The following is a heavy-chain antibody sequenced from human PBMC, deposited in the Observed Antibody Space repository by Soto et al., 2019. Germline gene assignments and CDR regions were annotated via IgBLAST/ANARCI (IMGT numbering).Heavy chain of an antibody. J-gene: IGHJ6*02. CDR1: GYSFTSYW. Sequence: SLKISCKGSGYSFTSYWIGWVRQMPGKGLEWMGIIYPGDSDTRYSPSFQGQVTISADKSISTAYLQWSSLKASDTAMYYCARLSGSSPYYYYYYGMDVWGQGTTVTVSS. CDR3: ARLSGSSPYYYYYYGMDV. CDR2: IYPGDSDT. V-gene: IGHV5-51*01. D-gene: IGHD6-6*01.